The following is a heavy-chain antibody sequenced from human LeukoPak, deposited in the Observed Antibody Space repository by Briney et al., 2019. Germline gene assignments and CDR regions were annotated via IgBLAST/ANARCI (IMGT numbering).Heavy chain of an antibody. CDR1: GGSISSSSYY. CDR3: ARHRAVAGLNYGMDV. CDR2: IYYSGST. D-gene: IGHD6-19*01. J-gene: IGHJ6*02. Sequence: SETLSLTCTVPGGSISSSSYYWGWIRQPPGKGLEWIGSIYYSGSTYYNPSLKSRVTISVDTSKNQFSLKLSSVTAADTAVYYCARHRAVAGLNYGMDVWGQGTTVTVSS. V-gene: IGHV4-39*01.